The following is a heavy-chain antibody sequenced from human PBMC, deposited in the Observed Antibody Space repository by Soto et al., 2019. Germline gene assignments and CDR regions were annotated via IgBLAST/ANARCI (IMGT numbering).Heavy chain of an antibody. CDR2: IVPMFGTT. Sequence: QVQLVQSGPELKKPGSSVKVSCKAPGDTFNSYGISWVRQAPGQGLEWMGGIVPMFGTTNLALKFEDRVTITADELTATVYMEIRGLTSEDTAVYYCARDLPDVNLWDAFDVWGHGTRVTVSS. CDR1: GDTFNSYG. V-gene: IGHV1-69*01. CDR3: ARDLPDVNLWDAFDV. D-gene: IGHD2-2*01. J-gene: IGHJ3*01.